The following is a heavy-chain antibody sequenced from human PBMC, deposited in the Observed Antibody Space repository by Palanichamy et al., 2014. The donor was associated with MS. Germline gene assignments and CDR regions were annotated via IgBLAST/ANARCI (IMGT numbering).Heavy chain of an antibody. Sequence: GPGLVKPSGTLSLTCAVSGGSLTNSHCWNWVRQSPGKGLEWIGEIYHSGTTNYTSSLKSRVTISRDISKNQFSLTLTSVTAADTAVYYCARGTIMTPHYFMDVWGKGTTVTVSS. CDR2: IYHSGTT. CDR1: GGSLTNSHC. V-gene: IGHV4-4*02. J-gene: IGHJ6*03. CDR3: ARGTIMTPHYFMDV. D-gene: IGHD5-12*01.